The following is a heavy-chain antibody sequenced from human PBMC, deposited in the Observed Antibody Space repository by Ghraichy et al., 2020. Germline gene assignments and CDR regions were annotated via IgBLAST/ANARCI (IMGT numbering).Heavy chain of an antibody. Sequence: GGSLRLSCAASGFTFSSYAMSWVRQAPGKGLEWVSAISGSGGSTYYADSVKGRFTISRDNSKNTPELQMNSRRAEDTAVYYCAKAPGGMRTTVGSGADEVRGQGTLVTVSS. D-gene: IGHD4-23*01. CDR1: GFTFSSYA. V-gene: IGHV3-23*01. J-gene: IGHJ4*02. CDR3: AKAPGGMRTTVGSGADEV. CDR2: ISGSGGST.